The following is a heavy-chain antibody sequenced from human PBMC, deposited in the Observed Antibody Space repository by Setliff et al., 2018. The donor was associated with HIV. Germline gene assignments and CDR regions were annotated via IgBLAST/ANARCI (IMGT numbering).Heavy chain of an antibody. J-gene: IGHJ4*02. V-gene: IGHV4-39*01. Sequence: SETLSLTCIVSGVSISDTNYYWGWIRQPPGKGLEWIGSVSYNGPTYHNPSLKSRVASFIDTSKNQFSLKLRSVTAADTAVYYCARSPAAEGHWGQGTLVTVSS. CDR2: VSYNGPT. D-gene: IGHD6-13*01. CDR1: GVSISDTNYY. CDR3: ARSPAAEGH.